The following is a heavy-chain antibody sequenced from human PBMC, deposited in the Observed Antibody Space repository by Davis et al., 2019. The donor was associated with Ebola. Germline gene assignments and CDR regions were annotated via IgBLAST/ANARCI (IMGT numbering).Heavy chain of an antibody. CDR1: GYTFTSYY. Sequence: ASVKVSCKASGYTFTSYYMHWVRQAPGQGLEWMGLINPSGGSTRYAQKFQGRVTMTTDTSTSTAYMELRSLRSDDTAVYYCARDPYCSGGSCYPKAGPYGMDVWGKGTTVTVSS. D-gene: IGHD2-15*01. CDR3: ARDPYCSGGSCYPKAGPYGMDV. V-gene: IGHV1-46*01. CDR2: INPSGGST. J-gene: IGHJ6*04.